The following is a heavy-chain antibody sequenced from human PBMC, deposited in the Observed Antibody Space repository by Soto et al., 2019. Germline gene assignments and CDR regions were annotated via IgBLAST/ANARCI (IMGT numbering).Heavy chain of an antibody. Sequence: GASLKISCKGSGYSFTSYWIGWVRQMPGKGLEWMGIIYPGDSDTRYSPSFQGQVTISADKSISTAYLQWSSLKASDTAMYYCARPSIEQQLVNWFDPWGQGTLVTVSS. CDR1: GYSFTSYW. CDR2: IYPGDSDT. D-gene: IGHD6-13*01. V-gene: IGHV5-51*01. CDR3: ARPSIEQQLVNWFDP. J-gene: IGHJ5*02.